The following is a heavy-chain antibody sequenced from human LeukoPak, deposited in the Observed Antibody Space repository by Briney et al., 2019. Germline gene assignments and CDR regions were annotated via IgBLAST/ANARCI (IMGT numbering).Heavy chain of an antibody. CDR2: IYYSGST. V-gene: IGHV4-59*01. D-gene: IGHD6-6*01. CDR1: GGSISSYY. J-gene: IGHJ5*02. CDR3: ARDSSSANHNWFDA. Sequence: PSETLSLTCTVSGGSISSYYWSWIRQPPGKGLEWIGYIYYSGSTNYNPSLKSRVTISVDTSKNQFSLKLSSVTAADTAVYYCARDSSSANHNWFDAWGQGTLVTVYS.